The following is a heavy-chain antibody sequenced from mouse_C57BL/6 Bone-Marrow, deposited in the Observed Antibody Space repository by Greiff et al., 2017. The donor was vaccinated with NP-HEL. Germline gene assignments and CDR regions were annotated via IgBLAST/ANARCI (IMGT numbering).Heavy chain of an antibody. V-gene: IGHV1-63*01. J-gene: IGHJ3*01. CDR2: IYPGGGYT. Sequence: QVQLQQSGAELVRPGTSVKMSCKASGYTFTNYWIGWAKQRPGHGLEWIGDIYPGGGYTNYNEKFKGKATLTADKSSSTAYMQFSSLTSEDSAIYYCARSSDGYYVAPFAYWGQGTLVTVSA. CDR1: GYTFTNYW. D-gene: IGHD2-3*01. CDR3: ARSSDGYYVAPFAY.